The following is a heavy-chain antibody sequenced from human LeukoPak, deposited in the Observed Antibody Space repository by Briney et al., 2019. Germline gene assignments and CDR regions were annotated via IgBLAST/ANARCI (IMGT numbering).Heavy chain of an antibody. CDR3: ARGIAIGAAGTEDY. CDR2: ISSGSTYI. J-gene: IGHJ4*02. CDR1: GFTFSSYS. Sequence: GRSLRLSCAASGFTFSSYSMNWVRQAPGKGLEWVSSISSGSTYIYYADSVKGRFTISRDNAKNSLYLQMNGLRAEDTAVYYCARGIAIGAAGTEDYWGQGTLVTVSS. V-gene: IGHV3-21*01. D-gene: IGHD6-13*01.